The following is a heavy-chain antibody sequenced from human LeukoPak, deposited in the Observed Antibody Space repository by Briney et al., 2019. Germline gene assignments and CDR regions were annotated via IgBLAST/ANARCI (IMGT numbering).Heavy chain of an antibody. J-gene: IGHJ3*02. Sequence: ASVKVSCKASGYSFTNYYLHWVRQAPGQGFEWMGIINPGGGTTTYAQKFQGRVTMTRDRSTSTVYMELSSLRSEDTAVYYCARGGFTTMVRGVIITLDAFDIWGQGTMVTVSS. CDR3: ARGGFTTMVRGVIITLDAFDI. V-gene: IGHV1-46*01. CDR2: INPGGGTT. D-gene: IGHD3-10*01. CDR1: GYSFTNYY.